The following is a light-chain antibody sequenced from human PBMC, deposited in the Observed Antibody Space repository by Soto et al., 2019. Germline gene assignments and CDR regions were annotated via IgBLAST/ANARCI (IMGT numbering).Light chain of an antibody. J-gene: IGKJ1*01. CDR3: QQYNTWLWT. Sequence: EVVMTQSPATLSVSPGERATLSCRASQSVNANLACSQQKPGQAPSLLINGASNRATGIPARFSGSGFGTEFILTISSLQSEDFAVYYCQQYNTWLWTFGQGTKVEI. CDR2: GAS. V-gene: IGKV3-15*01. CDR1: QSVNAN.